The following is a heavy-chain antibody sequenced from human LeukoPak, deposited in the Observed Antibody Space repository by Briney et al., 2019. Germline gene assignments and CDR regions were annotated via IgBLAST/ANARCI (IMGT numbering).Heavy chain of an antibody. J-gene: IGHJ4*02. V-gene: IGHV1-18*01. CDR3: ARDDNYGIFVNVDY. D-gene: IGHD4-11*01. CDR1: GYSFILYG. Sequence: SVKVSCKTSGYSFILYGISWVRQAPGQGPEWMGWISTSTGDTKYTQKFQGRVTLTTDTSTSTAYMELSSLRSDDTAVYYCARDDNYGIFVNVDYWGQGTLVTVSS. CDR2: ISTSTGDT.